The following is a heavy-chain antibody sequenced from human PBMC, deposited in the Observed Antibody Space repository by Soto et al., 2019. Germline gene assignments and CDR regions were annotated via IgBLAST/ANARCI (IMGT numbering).Heavy chain of an antibody. CDR2: IKQDGSEK. J-gene: IGHJ4*02. CDR1: GFTFSSYW. D-gene: IGHD2-2*01. V-gene: IGHV3-7*03. CDR3: ARSYANTMPFFDY. Sequence: SLRLSCAASGFTFSSYWMSWVRQAPGKGLEWVANIKQDGSEKYYVDSVKGRFTISRDNAKNSLYLQMNSLRAEDTAVYYCARSYANTMPFFDYWGQGTLVTVSS.